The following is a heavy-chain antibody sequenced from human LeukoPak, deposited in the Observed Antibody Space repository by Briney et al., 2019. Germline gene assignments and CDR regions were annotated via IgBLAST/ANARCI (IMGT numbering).Heavy chain of an antibody. Sequence: PGGSLRLSCAASGFTVSSNYMNWVRQAPGKGLEWVSYISNSSSTIYYADSVKGRFTISRDNAKNSLYLQMNSLRAEDTAVYYCAGGYTGFGYWGQGTLVTVSS. V-gene: IGHV3-48*01. CDR2: ISNSSSTI. J-gene: IGHJ4*02. CDR3: AGGYTGFGY. D-gene: IGHD5-24*01. CDR1: GFTVSSNY.